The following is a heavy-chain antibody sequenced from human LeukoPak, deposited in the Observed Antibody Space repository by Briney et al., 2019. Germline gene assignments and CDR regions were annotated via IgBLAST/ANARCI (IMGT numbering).Heavy chain of an antibody. D-gene: IGHD6-19*01. CDR2: INQDGSDK. J-gene: IGHJ4*02. V-gene: IGHV3-7*05. Sequence: GGSLRLSFAASGFTFSSYWMTWGRQAPGKGLEWVANINQDGSDKNYVDSVKGRFTISRDNAKNSLYLQMNSLRAEDTAMYYCARDGLPVARDYWGQGTLVTVSS. CDR1: GFTFSSYW. CDR3: ARDGLPVARDY.